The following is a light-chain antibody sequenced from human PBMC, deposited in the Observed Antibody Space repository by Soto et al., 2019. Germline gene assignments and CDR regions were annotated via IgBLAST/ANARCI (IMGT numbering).Light chain of an antibody. CDR3: QQYESFPRT. Sequence: DIQMTQSPSTLSASVVDRVTITCRASQSINNWLAWYQQKPGKAPKLFIFKASTLEIGVPSRFSGSGSGTEFTLSISSLQPDDFATYFCQQYESFPRTFGQGTKVEIK. J-gene: IGKJ1*01. V-gene: IGKV1-5*03. CDR1: QSINNW. CDR2: KAS.